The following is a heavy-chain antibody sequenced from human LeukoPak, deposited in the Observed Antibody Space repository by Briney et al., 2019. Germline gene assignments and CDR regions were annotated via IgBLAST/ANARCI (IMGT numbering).Heavy chain of an antibody. J-gene: IGHJ3*02. CDR3: ARPLYGGYGDAFDI. CDR1: GSSISSGYY. Sequence: KPSETLSLTCIVSGSSISSGYYWGWIRQPPGKGLEWIGNSYHSGATYYNPSLKSRVTISVDTSKNQFSLKLSSVTAADTAVYYCARPLYGGYGDAFDIWGQGTMVTVSS. D-gene: IGHD3-22*01. CDR2: SYHSGAT. V-gene: IGHV4-38-2*02.